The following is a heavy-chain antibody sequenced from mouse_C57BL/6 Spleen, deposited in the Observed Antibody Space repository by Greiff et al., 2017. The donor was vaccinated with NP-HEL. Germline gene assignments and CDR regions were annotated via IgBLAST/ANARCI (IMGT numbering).Heavy chain of an antibody. V-gene: IGHV1-64*01. Sequence: VQLQQPGAELVKPGASVKLSCKASGYTFTSYWMHWVKQRPGQGLEWIGMIHPNSGSTNYNEKFKSKATLTVDKSSSTAYMQLSSLTSEDSAVYYCAREGGDGYYGLVDYWGQGTSVTVSS. D-gene: IGHD2-3*01. J-gene: IGHJ4*01. CDR2: IHPNSGST. CDR3: AREGGDGYYGLVDY. CDR1: GYTFTSYW.